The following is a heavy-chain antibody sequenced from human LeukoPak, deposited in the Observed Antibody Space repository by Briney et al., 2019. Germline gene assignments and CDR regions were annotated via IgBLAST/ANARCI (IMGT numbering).Heavy chain of an antibody. V-gene: IGHV4-59*01. CDR2: MYYSGTT. CDR3: ARQQIYVDTGLVDYFDY. J-gene: IGHJ4*02. Sequence: SETLSLTCTVSGGSISSYYWSWIRQPPGKGLEWIGYMYYSGTTNYNPSLRSRVIISADTSKNQFSLQVSSVTAADTAVYYCARQQIYVDTGLVDYFDYWGQGILVTVSS. CDR1: GGSISSYY. D-gene: IGHD5-18*01.